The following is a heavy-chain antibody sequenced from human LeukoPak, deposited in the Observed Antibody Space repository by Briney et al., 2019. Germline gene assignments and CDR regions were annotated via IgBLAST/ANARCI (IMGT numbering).Heavy chain of an antibody. J-gene: IGHJ6*03. V-gene: IGHV4-59*01. CDR1: GGSISNKY. CDR2: IYYSGST. CDR3: ARDWGVGGRPGYMDV. D-gene: IGHD6-6*01. Sequence: SEALSLTCTVSGGSISNKYWSWIRQPPGKGLEWIGYIYYSGSTNYNPSLKSRVTILVDTSKNQFSLKLSSVSAADTAVYFCARDWGVGGRPGYMDVWGKGTTVTVSS.